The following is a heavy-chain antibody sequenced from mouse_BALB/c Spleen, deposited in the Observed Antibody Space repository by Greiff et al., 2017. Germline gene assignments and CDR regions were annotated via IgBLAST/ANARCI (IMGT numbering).Heavy chain of an antibody. CDR1: GYAFTNYL. V-gene: IGHV1-54*01. Sequence: QVQLKQSGAELVRPGTSVKVSCKASGYAFTNYLIEWVKQRPGQGLEWIGVINPGSGGTNYNEKFKGKATLTADKSSSTAYMQLSSLTSDDSAVYFGARSTLGEKNWYCDVWGAGTTVTVSS. CDR2: INPGSGGT. CDR3: ARSTLGEKNWYCDV. J-gene: IGHJ1*01.